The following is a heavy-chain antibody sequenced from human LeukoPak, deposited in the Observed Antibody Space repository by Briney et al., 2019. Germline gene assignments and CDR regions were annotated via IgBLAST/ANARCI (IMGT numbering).Heavy chain of an antibody. J-gene: IGHJ4*02. CDR2: IRYDGSNK. V-gene: IGHV3-30*02. D-gene: IGHD5-18*01. CDR3: AKDPVRRGYSYGNFDY. CDR1: GFTFNNYG. Sequence: GGSLRLPCAASGFTFNNYGMRWVRQAPGQGLEWVAFIRYDGSNKYYADSVKGRFTISRDNSKNTLYLQMNSLRPEDTAVYYCAKDPVRRGYSYGNFDYWGQGTLVTVSS.